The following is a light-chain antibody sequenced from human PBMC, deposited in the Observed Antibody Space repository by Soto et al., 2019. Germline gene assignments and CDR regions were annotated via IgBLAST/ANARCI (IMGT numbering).Light chain of an antibody. V-gene: IGLV2-14*03. CDR3: SSYTGGSTYV. CDR1: SSDIGGYKY. CDR2: DVS. J-gene: IGLJ1*01. Sequence: QSVLTQPASVSGSPGQSITISCTGTSSDIGGYKYVSWYQQHPGKAHKLMIYDVSNRPSGVSNRFSGSKSGNTATLTISGLQGEDEAEYYYSSYTGGSTYVFGTGT.